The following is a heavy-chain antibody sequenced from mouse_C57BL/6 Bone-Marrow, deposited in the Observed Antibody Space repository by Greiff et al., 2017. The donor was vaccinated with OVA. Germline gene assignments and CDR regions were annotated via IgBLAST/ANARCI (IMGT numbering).Heavy chain of an antibody. CDR1: GYAFSSSW. CDR2: IYPGDGAT. CDR3: ARLRSYFDV. Sequence: QVQLQQSGPELVKPGASVKISCKASGYAFSSSWMNWVKQRPGKGLEWIGRIYPGDGATNYNGKFKGKATLTADKSSSTAYMQLSSLTSEDSAVYFCARLRSYFDVWGTGTTVTVSS. V-gene: IGHV1-82*01. J-gene: IGHJ1*03. D-gene: IGHD2-12*01.